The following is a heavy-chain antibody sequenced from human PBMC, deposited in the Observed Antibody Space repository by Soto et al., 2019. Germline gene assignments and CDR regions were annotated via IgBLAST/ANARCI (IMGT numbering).Heavy chain of an antibody. CDR2: ISSSGGST. V-gene: IGHV3-23*01. J-gene: IGHJ4*02. Sequence: EVQLLESGGGLVQPGGSLRLSCAASGFAFNIYAMTWVRQAPGKGLEWVSAISSSGGSTYYADSVKGRFTISRDNPKNTLYLQMNSLRDEDTALYYCAKWGPPQYYYDSGGSIDYWGQGILVTVSS. CDR1: GFAFNIYA. CDR3: AKWGPPQYYYDSGGSIDY. D-gene: IGHD3-22*01.